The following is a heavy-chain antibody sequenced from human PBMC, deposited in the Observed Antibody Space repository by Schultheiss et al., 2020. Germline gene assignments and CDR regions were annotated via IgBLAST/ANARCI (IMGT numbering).Heavy chain of an antibody. V-gene: IGHV4-4*07. CDR1: GGSISSYY. CDR2: IYTSGST. Sequence: SQTLSLTCTVSGGSISSYYWSWIRQPAGKGLEWIGRIYTSGSTNYNPSLKSRVTMSVDTSKNQFSLKLSSVTAADTAVYYCAGIGAYDSSGYVDYWGQGTLVNVYS. J-gene: IGHJ4*02. D-gene: IGHD3-22*01. CDR3: AGIGAYDSSGYVDY.